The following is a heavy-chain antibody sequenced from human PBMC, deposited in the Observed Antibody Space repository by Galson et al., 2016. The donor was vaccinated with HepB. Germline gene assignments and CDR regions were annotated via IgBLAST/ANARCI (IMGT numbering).Heavy chain of an antibody. CDR3: GKHGGFDY. CDR2: ITNSGGAT. J-gene: IGHJ4*02. CDR1: GFSFSTSG. Sequence: SLRLSCAASGFSFSTSGMSWVRQTPGRGLEWVSGITNSGGATHYADSVKGRFTISRDNSKTTLYLYMNSLRAGDTAVYYCGKHGGFDYWGQGALVTVSS. V-gene: IGHV3-23*01. D-gene: IGHD3-16*01.